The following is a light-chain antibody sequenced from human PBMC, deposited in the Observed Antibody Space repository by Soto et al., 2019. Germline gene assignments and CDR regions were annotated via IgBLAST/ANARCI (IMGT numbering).Light chain of an antibody. CDR2: EVN. CDR1: IRYIGAYDY. V-gene: IGLV2-14*01. CDR3: FSFTTTSNHV. J-gene: IGLJ1*01. Sequence: QSAFTPPASFYCSPGHSITLSCAVIIRYIGAYDYVSWFQQHPGKAPKLMISEVNNRPSGVSNRFSGSKSGNTAYLTISGLQVEDEAEDFCFSFTTTSNHVLGTGIKVT.